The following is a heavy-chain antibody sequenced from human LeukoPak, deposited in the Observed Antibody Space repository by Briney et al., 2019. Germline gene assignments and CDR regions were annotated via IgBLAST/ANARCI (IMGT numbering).Heavy chain of an antibody. D-gene: IGHD5-24*01. J-gene: IGHJ4*02. Sequence: GGSLRLSCAASGFSFNNYAMSWVRQAPGRGLEWVSTISESGNTYYADSVKGRFTMSRDNSKNPLSLQMNTLRAEDTAEYYCAKWLRVATTYFDYWGQGALVTVSS. CDR3: AKWLRVATTYFDY. V-gene: IGHV3-23*01. CDR2: ISESGNT. CDR1: GFSFNNYA.